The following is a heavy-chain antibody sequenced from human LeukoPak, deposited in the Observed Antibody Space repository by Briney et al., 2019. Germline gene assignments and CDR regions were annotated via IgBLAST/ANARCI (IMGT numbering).Heavy chain of an antibody. CDR3: GRATGYCGSSSCYSLDY. D-gene: IGHD2-2*01. CDR2: IYYRGST. J-gene: IGHJ4*02. V-gene: IGHV4-31*03. CDR1: GGSVSSAGYY. Sequence: SETLSLTCTVSGGSVSSAGYYWSWIRQHPGKALEWIGYIYYRGSTYFNPSLKSRVTISVDMSANQFSLKLSSVTAADTAVYYCGRATGYCGSSSCYSLDYWGQGTLVTVSS.